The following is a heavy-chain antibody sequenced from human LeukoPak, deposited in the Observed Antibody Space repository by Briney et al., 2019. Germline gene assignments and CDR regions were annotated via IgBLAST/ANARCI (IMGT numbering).Heavy chain of an antibody. D-gene: IGHD1-1*01. CDR2: IYYSGST. CDR3: ARADRNWSGGFDY. V-gene: IGHV4-59*01. J-gene: IGHJ4*02. CDR1: GGSISTFS. Sequence: SETLSLTCTVSGGSISTFSWNWIRQPPGKGLEWIGYIYYSGSTNYNPSLKSRVTISVDMSKNQFSLKLYSVTAADTAVYYRARADRNWSGGFDYWGQGALVTVSS.